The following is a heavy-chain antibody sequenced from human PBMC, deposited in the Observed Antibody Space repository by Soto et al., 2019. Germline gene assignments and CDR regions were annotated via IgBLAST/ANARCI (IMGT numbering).Heavy chain of an antibody. V-gene: IGHV3-74*01. D-gene: IGHD5-12*01. CDR2: INSDGSSI. J-gene: IGHJ4*02. Sequence: EVQLVESGGGVVQPGWSLRLSCVASGFSFSTWMHWVRQAPGKGLEWLSRINSDGSSISYADFVKGRFTVSRDNVKNTLYLQIDSLTGEDTAVYYCTRGGSGYGNFDSWGQGVLLTVS. CDR1: GFSFSTW. CDR3: TRGGSGYGNFDS.